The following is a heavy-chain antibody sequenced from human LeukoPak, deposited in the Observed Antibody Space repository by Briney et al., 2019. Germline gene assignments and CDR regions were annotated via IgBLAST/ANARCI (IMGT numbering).Heavy chain of an antibody. CDR3: AREARGGSTYFDN. CDR1: GGSISGYF. J-gene: IGHJ4*02. CDR2: IYSSGST. D-gene: IGHD1-26*01. V-gene: IGHV4-4*07. Sequence: SETLSLTCTVSGGSISGYFWAWIRRPAGEGLEWIGRIYSSGSTNYNLSLKSRVTMSVDTSKNQFSLRLTSVTAADTAVYYCAREARGGSTYFDNWGQGTLVTVSS.